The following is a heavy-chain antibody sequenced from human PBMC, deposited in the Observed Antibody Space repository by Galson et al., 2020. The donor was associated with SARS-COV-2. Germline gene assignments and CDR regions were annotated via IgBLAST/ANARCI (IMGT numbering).Heavy chain of an antibody. V-gene: IGHV3-13*01. CDR1: GFNFSSYG. J-gene: IGHJ4*02. D-gene: IGHD3-16*02. Sequence: GESLKISCAASGFNFSSYGMHWVRQATGKGLEGVSAIGTAGDKYYPGCVKGRFTISSENAKKYLYLQMNSLRAGDTAVYYCARGTDYVWGSYRWYYFDYGGQGTLVTVSS. CDR2: IGTAGDK. CDR3: ARGTDYVWGSYRWYYFDY.